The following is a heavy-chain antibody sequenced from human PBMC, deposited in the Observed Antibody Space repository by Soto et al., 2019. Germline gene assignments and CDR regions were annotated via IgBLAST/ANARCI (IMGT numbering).Heavy chain of an antibody. Sequence: QVQLGQSGAEVKKPGASVKVSCKASGYTFTSYDINWVRQATGQGLEWMGWMNPNSGNTGYVQKFQGRVTMTRNTSISTAYMELSSLRSEDTAVYYCARGRRGSGSYYFDYWGQGTLVTVSS. CDR3: ARGRRGSGSYYFDY. J-gene: IGHJ4*02. CDR1: GYTFTSYD. D-gene: IGHD3-10*01. CDR2: MNPNSGNT. V-gene: IGHV1-8*01.